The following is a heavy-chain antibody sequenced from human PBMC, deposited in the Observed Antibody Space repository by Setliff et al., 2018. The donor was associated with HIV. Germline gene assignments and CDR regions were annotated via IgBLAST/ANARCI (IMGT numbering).Heavy chain of an antibody. J-gene: IGHJ4*02. CDR1: GGSFSGYY. CDR3: ARGNFNY. Sequence: ETLSLTCAVYGGSFSGYYWSWIRQPPGKGLEWIGYIYTSGSTNYNPSLKSRVTISVDTSKNQFSLKVSSVTAADTAVYYCARGNFNYWGQGTLVTVSS. D-gene: IGHD3-16*01. V-gene: IGHV4-4*08. CDR2: IYTSGST.